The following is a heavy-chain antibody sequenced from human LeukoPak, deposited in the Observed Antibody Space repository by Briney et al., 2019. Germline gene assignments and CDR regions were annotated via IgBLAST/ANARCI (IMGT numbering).Heavy chain of an antibody. CDR3: WTFRFNNAREFQY. D-gene: IGHD3-10*02. Sequence: PGGSLRLSCAASGFTLSSHWMGWVRQAPGKGLEWVANIKQDGSETYYVDSVKGRFTISRDNAKNSLYLQMNSLGVDDTAVYYCWTFRFNNAREFQYWGQGTLVTVPS. V-gene: IGHV3-7*01. J-gene: IGHJ1*01. CDR1: GFTLSSHW. CDR2: IKQDGSET.